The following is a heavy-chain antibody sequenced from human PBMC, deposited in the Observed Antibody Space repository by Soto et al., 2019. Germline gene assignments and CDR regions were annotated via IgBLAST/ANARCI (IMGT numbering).Heavy chain of an antibody. V-gene: IGHV3-33*01. D-gene: IGHD6-13*01. CDR1: GFNFSSYG. CDR3: ARGGSNCYYSAFDY. CDR2: IWYDGSKK. Sequence: QVQLVESGGGVVQPGRSLRLSCAASGFNFSSYGMHWVRQAPGKGLEWVAVIWYDGSKKYYADSVKGRFTISRDNSKNTLDLQMTSFSDEDTAVYYSARGGSNCYYSAFDYWGQGTLVPVSS. J-gene: IGHJ4*02.